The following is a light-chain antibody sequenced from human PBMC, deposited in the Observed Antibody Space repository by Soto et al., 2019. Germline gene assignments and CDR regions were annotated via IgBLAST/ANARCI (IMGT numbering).Light chain of an antibody. CDR3: LQHNNYPPT. Sequence: DIHMSQSPSSLSASVGYRFTITCRASQSISSYLNWYQQKPGKAPKRLIYAATNLQSGVPSRFRGSGSGTEYTLTISSLQPEDFAPYFCLQHNNYPPTFGQGTKVDIK. CDR1: QSISSY. CDR2: AAT. V-gene: IGKV1-17*01. J-gene: IGKJ1*01.